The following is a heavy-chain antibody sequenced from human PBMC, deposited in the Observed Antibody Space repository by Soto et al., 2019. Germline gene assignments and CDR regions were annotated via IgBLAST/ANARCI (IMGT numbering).Heavy chain of an antibody. J-gene: IGHJ3*02. CDR2: ISYDGSHK. CDR3: AKNQATVSAPSGIDI. Sequence: QVQLVESGGGVVQPGRSLRLSCAASGFTFSSYGMHWVRQAPGKGLEWVAVISYDGSHKYYADSVKGRFTISRDNSKNTLYVQMNSLGAEDTAVYYCAKNQATVSAPSGIDIWGQGTMVTVSS. D-gene: IGHD4-17*01. CDR1: GFTFSSYG. V-gene: IGHV3-30*18.